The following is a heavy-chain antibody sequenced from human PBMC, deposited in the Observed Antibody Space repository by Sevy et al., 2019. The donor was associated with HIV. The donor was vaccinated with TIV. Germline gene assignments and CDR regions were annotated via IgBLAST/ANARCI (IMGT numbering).Heavy chain of an antibody. J-gene: IGHJ4*01. V-gene: IGHV3-33*01. CDR3: ARGSLYSCGWSESLDY. CDR2: IWYDGSNK. CDR1: GFTFGTYG. D-gene: IGHD6-19*01. Sequence: GGYLRLSCVASGFTFGTYGMDWVRQAPGKGLEWVAVIWYDGSNKYYGDSVKGRFTISRDNSKNTLYLQMNSLRAEDTAVYYCARGSLYSCGWSESLDYWGHGTLVTVSS.